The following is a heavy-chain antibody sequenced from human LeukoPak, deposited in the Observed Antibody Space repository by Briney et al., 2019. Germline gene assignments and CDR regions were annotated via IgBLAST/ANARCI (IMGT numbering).Heavy chain of an antibody. CDR2: IYHSGST. Sequence: SETLSLTCTVSGDSISSYYWSWIRQPPGKGLEWIGYIYHSGSTNYNPSLKSRVTISADTSKDQFSLKLASVTAADTAVYYCTTGYSSTWYYFDYWGQGTLVTVSS. J-gene: IGHJ4*02. CDR3: TTGYSSTWYYFDY. V-gene: IGHV4-59*01. D-gene: IGHD6-13*01. CDR1: GDSISSYY.